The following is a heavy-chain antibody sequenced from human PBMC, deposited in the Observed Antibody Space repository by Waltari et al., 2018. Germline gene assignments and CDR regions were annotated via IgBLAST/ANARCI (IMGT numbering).Heavy chain of an antibody. D-gene: IGHD2-2*01. J-gene: IGHJ4*02. CDR3: ARDRGGVQVVPAAILDY. Sequence: EVQLVESGGGLVKPGGSLRLSCAASGFTFSSYSMNWVRQAPGKGVEWGSSISSSSSYINYADSVKGRFTISRDNAKNSLYLQMNSLRAEDTAVYYCARDRGGVQVVPAAILDYWGQGTLVTVSS. CDR2: ISSSSSYI. V-gene: IGHV3-21*01. CDR1: GFTFSSYS.